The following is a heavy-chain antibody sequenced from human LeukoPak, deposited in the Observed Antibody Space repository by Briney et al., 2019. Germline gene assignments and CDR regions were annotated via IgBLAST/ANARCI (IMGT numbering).Heavy chain of an antibody. CDR2: IYYSGST. D-gene: IGHD3-10*01. CDR1: GGSISSSSYY. CDR3: ARRRHYGSGSQVWYFDL. Sequence: SETLSLTCTVSGGSISSSSYYWGWLRQPPGKGLEWIGSIYYSGSTYYNPSLKSRVTISVDTSKNQFSLKLSSVTAADTAVYYCARRRHYGSGSQVWYFDLWGRGTLVTVSS. J-gene: IGHJ2*01. V-gene: IGHV4-39*07.